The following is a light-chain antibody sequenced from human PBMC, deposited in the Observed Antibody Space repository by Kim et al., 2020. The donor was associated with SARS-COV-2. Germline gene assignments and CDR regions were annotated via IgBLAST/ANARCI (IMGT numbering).Light chain of an antibody. J-gene: IGKJ1*01. CDR1: QAISNY. V-gene: IGKV1-16*01. Sequence: AIVGDRGTINCRASQAISNYLAWFQQKPGKAPKSLIYLASNLQGGVPSRFSGSGSGTDFTLTISSLQPEDFGTYYCQQYISYPRTFGQGTKVDIK. CDR3: QQYISYPRT. CDR2: LAS.